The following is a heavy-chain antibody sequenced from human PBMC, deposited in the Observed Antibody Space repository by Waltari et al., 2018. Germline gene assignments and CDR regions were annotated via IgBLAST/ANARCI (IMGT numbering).Heavy chain of an antibody. D-gene: IGHD3-10*01. CDR2: IYYSGST. V-gene: IGHV4-38-2*01. Sequence: QVQLQESGPGLVKPSETLSLTCAVSGYSISSGYYWGWIRQPPGKGLEWIGYIYYSGSTNYNPSRKSRVTISVDTSKNQFSLKLSSVTAADTAVYYCARQGDYYGSGSYSYPSSFDYWGQGTLVTVSS. CDR3: ARQGDYYGSGSYSYPSSFDY. J-gene: IGHJ4*02. CDR1: GYSISSGYY.